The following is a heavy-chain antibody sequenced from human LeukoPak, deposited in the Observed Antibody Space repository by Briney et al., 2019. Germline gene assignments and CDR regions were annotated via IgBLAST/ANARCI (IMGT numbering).Heavy chain of an antibody. CDR3: AHSDYSNFNWFDP. CDR2: IYWNDDK. D-gene: IGHD4-11*01. J-gene: IGHJ5*02. Sequence: TLSLTCTVSGGSISSYYWSWIRQPPGKALEWLALIYWNDDKRYSPSLKSRLTITKDTSKNQVVLTMTNMDPVDTATYYCAHSDYSNFNWFDPWGQGTLVTVSS. CDR1: GGSISSYYW. V-gene: IGHV2-5*01.